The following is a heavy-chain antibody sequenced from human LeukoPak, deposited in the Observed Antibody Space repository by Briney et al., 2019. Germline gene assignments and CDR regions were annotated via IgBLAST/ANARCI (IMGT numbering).Heavy chain of an antibody. Sequence: GGSLRLSCAASGFTFSSYAMSWVRQAPGKGLEWVSAISGSGGSTYYADSVKGRFTISRDNSKNTLYLQMNSLRAEDTAVYYCAKHPLGYYTGGHTPVTYYHMDVWGKGTTVTVSS. V-gene: IGHV3-23*01. D-gene: IGHD3-3*01. CDR2: ISGSGGST. CDR1: GFTFSSYA. CDR3: AKHPLGYYTGGHTPVTYYHMDV. J-gene: IGHJ6*03.